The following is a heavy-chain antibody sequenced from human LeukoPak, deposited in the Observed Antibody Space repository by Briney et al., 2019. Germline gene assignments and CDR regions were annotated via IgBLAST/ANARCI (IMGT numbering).Heavy chain of an antibody. CDR2: IYSSGSS. CDR1: GGSIRSESYY. D-gene: IGHD1-7*01. Sequence: SQTLSLTCSVSGGSIRSESYYWRWIRQPAGKGPEWIGRIYSSGSSKFNPSLKSRVTISIDTSKNQFSLNLSSVTAADTAVYYCARDEELYYFDYWGQGTLVTVSS. V-gene: IGHV4-61*02. J-gene: IGHJ4*02. CDR3: ARDEELYYFDY.